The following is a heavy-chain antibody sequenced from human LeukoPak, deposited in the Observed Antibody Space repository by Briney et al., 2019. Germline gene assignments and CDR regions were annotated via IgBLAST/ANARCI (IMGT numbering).Heavy chain of an antibody. D-gene: IGHD6-6*01. CDR2: IYYSGST. CDR3: ARQEGRFIAARPGNWFDP. V-gene: IGHV4-39*01. CDR1: GGSISSSSYY. J-gene: IGHJ5*02. Sequence: SETLSLTCTVSGGSISSSSYYWGWIRQPPGKGLEWIGSIYYSGSTYYNPSLKSRVTISVDTSKNQFSLKLSSVTAADTAVYYCARQEGRFIAARPGNWFDPWGQGTPVTVSS.